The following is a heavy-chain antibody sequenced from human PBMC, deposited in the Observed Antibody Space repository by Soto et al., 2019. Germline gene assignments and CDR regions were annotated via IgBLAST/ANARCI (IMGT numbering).Heavy chain of an antibody. CDR2: INHSGST. CDR1: GGSFSGYY. Sequence: SETLSLTCAVYGGSFSGYYWSWIRQPPGKGLEWIGEINHSGSTNYNPSLKSRATISVDTSKNQFSLKLSSVTAADTAVYYCATKNRTTMVRGVIHNWFDPWGQGTLITVSS. D-gene: IGHD3-10*01. CDR3: ATKNRTTMVRGVIHNWFDP. J-gene: IGHJ5*02. V-gene: IGHV4-34*01.